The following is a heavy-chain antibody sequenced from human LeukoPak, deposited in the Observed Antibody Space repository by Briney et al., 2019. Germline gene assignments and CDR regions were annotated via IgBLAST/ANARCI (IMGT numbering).Heavy chain of an antibody. V-gene: IGHV1-69*13. D-gene: IGHD3-10*01. Sequence: GASVEVSCKASGGTFSSYAISWVRQAPGQGLEWMGGIIPIFGTANYAQKFQGRVTITADESTSTAYMELSSLRSEDTAVYYCARGPITMVRGVISHFDYWGQGTLVTVSS. CDR2: IIPIFGTA. J-gene: IGHJ4*02. CDR3: ARGPITMVRGVISHFDY. CDR1: GGTFSSYA.